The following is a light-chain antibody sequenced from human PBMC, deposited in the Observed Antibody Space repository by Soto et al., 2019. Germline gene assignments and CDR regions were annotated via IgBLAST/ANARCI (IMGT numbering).Light chain of an antibody. Sequence: DIQMTQSPSSLSASVGVRVTITCRASQSISSSLNWYQQKPGKAPKLLIYSASSLQSGVPSRFGGSGSGTDFTLTISSRQPEDFATYYCQQIYRTPLTCGQGTKVEIK. CDR2: SAS. CDR1: QSISSS. J-gene: IGKJ1*01. V-gene: IGKV1-39*01. CDR3: QQIYRTPLT.